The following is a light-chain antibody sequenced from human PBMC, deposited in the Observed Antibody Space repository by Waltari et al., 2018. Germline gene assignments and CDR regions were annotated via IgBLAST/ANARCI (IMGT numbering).Light chain of an antibody. J-gene: IGKJ1*01. CDR2: WAS. CDR3: HQYYSIPQT. V-gene: IGKV4-1*01. CDR1: QSVLYSSNNKNY. Sequence: IVMTQSPDSLPVSLGERATINCKSSQSVLYSSNNKNYLAWYQQKPGQPPKLLIYWASTRESGVPDRFSGSGSGTDLTLTISSLQAEDVAVYYCHQYYSIPQTFGQGTKVEIK.